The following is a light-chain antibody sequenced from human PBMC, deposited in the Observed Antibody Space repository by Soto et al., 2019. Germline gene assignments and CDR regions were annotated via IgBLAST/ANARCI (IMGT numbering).Light chain of an antibody. CDR1: SSDVGTYDY. Sequence: QSVLTQPASVSGSPGQSITISCTGTSSDVGTYDYVSWYQQHPGKAPKLMIYEVGNRPSGVSGRFSGSRSGSTASLTISGLQAEDEADYYCISYTSGSALYIFGTGTKVTVL. J-gene: IGLJ1*01. CDR3: ISYTSGSALYI. CDR2: EVG. V-gene: IGLV2-14*01.